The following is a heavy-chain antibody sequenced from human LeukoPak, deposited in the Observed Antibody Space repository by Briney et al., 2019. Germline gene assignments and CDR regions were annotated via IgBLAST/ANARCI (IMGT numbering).Heavy chain of an antibody. D-gene: IGHD2-2*01. CDR3: ARHPHCSSTICRYHFDH. J-gene: IGHJ4*02. CDR2: MSYSGGT. CDR1: GGSIATFY. Sequence: KPSGTPFLTFTGSGGSIATFYWGWVPQPPREGLGGVWDMSYSGGTIYNPSLMSRVTISVETSKNQFSLKLTSVTAADTAVYYCARHPHCSSTICRYHFDHWGRGTLVTVSS. V-gene: IGHV4-59*08.